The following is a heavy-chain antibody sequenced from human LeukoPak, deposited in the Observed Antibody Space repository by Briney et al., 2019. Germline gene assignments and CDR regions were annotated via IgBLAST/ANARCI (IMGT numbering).Heavy chain of an antibody. CDR1: GFTFSSYS. CDR3: ARGIAAAFDY. J-gene: IGHJ4*02. CDR2: ISSSSSTI. Sequence: GGSLRLSCAASGFTFSSYSMNWVRQAPGKGLEWVSYISSSSSTIYYADSVKGRFTISRDNAKNSPYLQMNSLRAEDTAVYYCARGIAAAFDYWGQGTLVTVSS. V-gene: IGHV3-48*04. D-gene: IGHD6-13*01.